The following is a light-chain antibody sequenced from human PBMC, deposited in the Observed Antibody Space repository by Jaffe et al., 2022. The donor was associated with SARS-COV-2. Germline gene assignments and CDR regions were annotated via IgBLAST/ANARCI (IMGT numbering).Light chain of an antibody. J-gene: IGKJ2*01. CDR2: AAS. V-gene: IGKV1-39*01. Sequence: DIQVTQSPSSLSASVGDRVTITCRASQSISSYLNWYQQKPGEGPKVLIYAASSVQSGVPSRFSGSGSGTDFTLTISSLQPEDFATYYCQHSYGAPYSFGQGTKLENK. CDR3: QHSYGAPYS. CDR1: QSISSY.